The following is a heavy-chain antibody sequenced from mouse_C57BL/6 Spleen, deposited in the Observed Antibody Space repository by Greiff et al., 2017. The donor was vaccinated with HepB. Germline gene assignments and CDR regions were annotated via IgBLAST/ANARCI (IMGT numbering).Heavy chain of an antibody. Sequence: QVQLQQPGAELVKPGASVKLSCKASGYTFTSYWMQWVKQRPGQGLEWIGEIDPSDSYTNYNQKFKGKATLTVDTSSSTAYMQLSSLTSEDSAVYYCARAIYYYGSSLFDYWGQGTTLTVSS. D-gene: IGHD1-1*01. CDR2: IDPSDSYT. CDR3: ARAIYYYGSSLFDY. V-gene: IGHV1-50*01. J-gene: IGHJ2*01. CDR1: GYTFTSYW.